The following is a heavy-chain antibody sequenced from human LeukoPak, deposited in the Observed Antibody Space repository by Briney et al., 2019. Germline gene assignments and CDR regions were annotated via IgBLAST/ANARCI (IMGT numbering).Heavy chain of an antibody. V-gene: IGHV4-34*01. CDR2: INYNGST. D-gene: IGHD3-10*01. J-gene: IGHJ4*02. CDR1: GGSLSDSY. Sequence: SETLSLTCTVYGGSLSDSYWSWIRQSPGKGLEWIGEINYNGSTNYNPSLKSRVTISVGTSKNHLSLNLRSVTAADTAVYYCARVTPSGGSAFDYWGQGSLVTVSS. CDR3: ARVTPSGGSAFDY.